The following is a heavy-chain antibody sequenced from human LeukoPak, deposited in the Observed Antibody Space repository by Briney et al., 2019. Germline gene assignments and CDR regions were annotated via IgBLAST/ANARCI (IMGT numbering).Heavy chain of an antibody. CDR3: AKEREAGSGNIAFVY. V-gene: IGHV3-30*18. Sequence: GRSLRLSCAASGFTFSSYGMHWVRQAPGKGLEWVAVISYDGSNKYYADSVKGRFTVSRDNSKNTLYLQMNSLRAEDTAVYYCAKEREAGSGNIAFVYWGQGTLVTVSS. CDR2: ISYDGSNK. J-gene: IGHJ4*02. D-gene: IGHD3-10*01. CDR1: GFTFSSYG.